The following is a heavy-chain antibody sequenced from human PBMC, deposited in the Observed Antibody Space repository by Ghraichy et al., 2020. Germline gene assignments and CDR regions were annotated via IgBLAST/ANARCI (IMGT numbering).Heavy chain of an antibody. CDR1: GFTVSSNY. V-gene: IGHV3-66*01. D-gene: IGHD6-13*01. Sequence: GGSLRLSCAASGFTVSSNYMSWVRQAPGKGLEWVSVIYSGGSTYYADSVRGRFTISRDNHKSTLYLQMNSLRVEDTAVYYCARGEATAGTLLVYWGQGTLVTVSS. CDR3: ARGEATAGTLLVY. CDR2: IYSGGST. J-gene: IGHJ4*02.